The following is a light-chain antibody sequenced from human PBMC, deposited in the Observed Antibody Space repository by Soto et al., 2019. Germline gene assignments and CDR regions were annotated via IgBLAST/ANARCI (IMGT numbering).Light chain of an antibody. CDR3: QQYNDRPPIT. J-gene: IGKJ5*01. CDR1: QSVGSN. Sequence: EIVMTQSPATLSVSPGERATLSFSASQSVGSNLAWYQQTPGQAPRLLIYGASTRATGIPARFSGSESGADFTLTISSLQSEDFAVYYCQQYNDRPPITFGQGTRLEIK. V-gene: IGKV3-15*01. CDR2: GAS.